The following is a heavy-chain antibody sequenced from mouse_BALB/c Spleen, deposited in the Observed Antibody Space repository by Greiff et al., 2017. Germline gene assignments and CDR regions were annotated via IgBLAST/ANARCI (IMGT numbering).Heavy chain of an antibody. Sequence: VQLQQSGSDLRSPGSSVKLSCKDFDSAVFPIAYMRWVRQKPGHGVEWICDIIPSIGRTFYGEKFEDNATLDADTVSNTSYLELNSLTAEDSAIYYCARHYGDEGAWFADWGQGTLVTVSA. CDR1: DSAVFPIAY. CDR2: IIPSIGRT. J-gene: IGHJ3*01. D-gene: IGHD2-13*01. V-gene: IGHV15-2*02. CDR3: ARHYGDEGAWFAD.